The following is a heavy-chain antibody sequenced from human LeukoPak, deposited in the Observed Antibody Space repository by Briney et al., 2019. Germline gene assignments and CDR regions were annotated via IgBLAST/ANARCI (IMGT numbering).Heavy chain of an antibody. V-gene: IGHV4-39*07. J-gene: IGHJ6*03. D-gene: IGHD6-6*01. CDR3: ARGSSSSDYYYYYYMDV. Sequence: SETLSLTYTVSGGSISSSSYYWGWIRQPPGKGLEWIGSIYYSGSTYYNPSLKSRVTISVDTSKNQFSLKLSSVTAADTAVYYCARGSSSSDYYYYYYMDVWGKGTTVTVSS. CDR2: IYYSGST. CDR1: GGSISSSSYY.